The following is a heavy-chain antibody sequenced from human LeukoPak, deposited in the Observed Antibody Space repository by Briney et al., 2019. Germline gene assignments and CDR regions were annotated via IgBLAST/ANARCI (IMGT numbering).Heavy chain of an antibody. V-gene: IGHV3-23*01. D-gene: IGHD6-19*01. Sequence: GGSLRLSCAASGFTFSSYAVSWVRQAPGKGLEWVSAISGSGGGTYYADSGKGRFTISRDNSKNTVYLQMNSLSTEDTAVYYCAKTTTGYSSGRYPGWPVDYWGQGTLVTVSS. CDR1: GFTFSSYA. CDR2: ISGSGGGT. J-gene: IGHJ4*02. CDR3: AKTTTGYSSGRYPGWPVDY.